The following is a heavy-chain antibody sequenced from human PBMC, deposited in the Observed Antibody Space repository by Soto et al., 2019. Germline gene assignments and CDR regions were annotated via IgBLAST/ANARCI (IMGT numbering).Heavy chain of an antibody. Sequence: QEHLVQSGGGVVQPGRSLRLSCAASGSIFSGYGMHWVRQAPGKGLEWVAVIWYDGSNKYYADSVKGRFTISRDNSKNMRYLQMDSLRDEDTAVYYCTRDGIGGTVFRGFCDYWGQGTLVTVSS. CDR1: GSIFSGYG. D-gene: IGHD1-7*01. CDR3: TRDGIGGTVFRGFCDY. V-gene: IGHV3-33*01. CDR2: IWYDGSNK. J-gene: IGHJ4*02.